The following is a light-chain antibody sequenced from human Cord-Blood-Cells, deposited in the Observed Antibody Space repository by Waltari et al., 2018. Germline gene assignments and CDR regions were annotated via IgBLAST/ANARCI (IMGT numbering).Light chain of an antibody. CDR2: DAS. CDR3: QQRSNWWT. V-gene: IGKV3-11*01. J-gene: IGKJ1*01. CDR1: QSVSSY. Sequence: EIVLTQSPATLSLSPGERAPLSSRASQSVSSYLAWYQQKPGQSPRRLIYDASNGATGIPARFSGSDSGADFTLTSSSLEPEDFAVYYCQQRSNWWTFGQGTKVEIK.